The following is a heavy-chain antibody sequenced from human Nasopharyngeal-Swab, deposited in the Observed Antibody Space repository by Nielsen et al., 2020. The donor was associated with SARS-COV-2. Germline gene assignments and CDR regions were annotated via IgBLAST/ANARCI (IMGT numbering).Heavy chain of an antibody. D-gene: IGHD2-2*01. CDR3: ARDRDYAGAFDI. CDR2: IKQDGSEK. CDR1: GFTFSNYW. V-gene: IGHV3-7*01. Sequence: GGSLRLSCAASGFTFSNYWMSWVRQAPGKGLEWVANIKQDGSEKYYVDSVKGRFTISRDNAKNSLYLQMNSLRAEDTAVYYCARDRDYAGAFDIWGQGTMVTVSS. J-gene: IGHJ3*02.